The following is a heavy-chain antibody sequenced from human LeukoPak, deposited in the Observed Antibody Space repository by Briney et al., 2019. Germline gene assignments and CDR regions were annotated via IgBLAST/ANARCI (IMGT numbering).Heavy chain of an antibody. CDR2: INPNSGVT. D-gene: IGHD2-8*02. Sequence: ASVKVSCKASGYTFTGYYMHWVRQAPGQGLEWMGWINPNSGVTNYAQKFQGRVTMTRDTSISTAYMELSRLRADDTAVYYCARLEGGVLHRRQFLQHWGQGTLVTVSS. CDR3: ARLEGGVLHRRQFLQH. J-gene: IGHJ1*01. V-gene: IGHV1-2*02. CDR1: GYTFTGYY.